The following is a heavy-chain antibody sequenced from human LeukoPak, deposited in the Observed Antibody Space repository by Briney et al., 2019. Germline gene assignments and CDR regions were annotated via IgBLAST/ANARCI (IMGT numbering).Heavy chain of an antibody. J-gene: IGHJ6*04. CDR1: GGTFSSYA. Sequence: GSSVKVSGKASGGTFSSYAISWVRQAPGQGLEWMGGIIPIFGTAKYAQKFQGRVTITADESTSTAYMELSSLRSEDTAVYYCARGALGYCSSTSCFYYYYYGMDVWGKGTTVTVSS. D-gene: IGHD2-2*01. CDR2: IIPIFGTA. V-gene: IGHV1-69*01. CDR3: ARGALGYCSSTSCFYYYYYGMDV.